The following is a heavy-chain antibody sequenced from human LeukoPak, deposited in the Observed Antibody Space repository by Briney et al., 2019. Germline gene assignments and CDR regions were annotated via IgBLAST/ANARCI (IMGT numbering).Heavy chain of an antibody. CDR1: GVSISSYY. CDR3: ARGQYYYDSSGSRYFDY. V-gene: IGHV4-4*07. D-gene: IGHD3-22*01. Sequence: SETLSLTCTVSGVSISSYYWSWIRQPAGKGLEWIGRLHTTGSTKYNPSLKSRVTMSVDTSKNQFSLKLSSVTAADTAVYYCARGQYYYDSSGSRYFDYWGQGTLVTVSS. J-gene: IGHJ4*02. CDR2: LHTTGST.